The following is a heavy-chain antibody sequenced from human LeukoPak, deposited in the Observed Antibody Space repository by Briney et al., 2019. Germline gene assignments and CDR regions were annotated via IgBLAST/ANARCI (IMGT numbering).Heavy chain of an antibody. V-gene: IGHV4-59*12. CDR3: ARGTTFDY. CDR1: GGSISSYY. D-gene: IGHD1-1*01. CDR2: VFYSGST. Sequence: SETLSLTCTVSGGSISSYYWSWIRQPPGKGLEWIGYVFYSGSTNYNPSLKSRVTISVDTSKNHFSLKLSSVTAADTAVYYCARGTTFDYWGQGTLVTVSS. J-gene: IGHJ4*02.